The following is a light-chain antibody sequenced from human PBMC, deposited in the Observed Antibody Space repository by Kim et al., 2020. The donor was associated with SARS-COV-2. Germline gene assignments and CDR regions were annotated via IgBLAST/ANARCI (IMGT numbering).Light chain of an antibody. Sequence: DIVMTQSPDSLGVSLGERATINCKSSQSVLYSSNNKNYLAWYQQKPGQPPKLLIYWASTRESGVPDRFSGSGSGTDFTLTISSLQAEDVAVYYCQQYYSTPRTFGQGTKLEI. CDR1: QSVLYSSNNKNY. V-gene: IGKV4-1*01. CDR2: WAS. CDR3: QQYYSTPRT. J-gene: IGKJ2*01.